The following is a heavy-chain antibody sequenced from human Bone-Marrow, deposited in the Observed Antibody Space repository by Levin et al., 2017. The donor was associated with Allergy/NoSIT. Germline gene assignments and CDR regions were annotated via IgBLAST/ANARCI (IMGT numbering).Heavy chain of an antibody. J-gene: IGHJ4*02. Sequence: SCAASGFSFRSFGMHWVRQAPGKGLEWVAVISYDGSDKYYADSVKGRFTISRDNSKNTLYLQMNSLRGEDAAVHYCAKDVVFGTSSWSLDFWGQGTLVTVS. CDR3: AKDVVFGTSSWSLDF. V-gene: IGHV3-30*18. D-gene: IGHD6-13*01. CDR1: GFSFRSFG. CDR2: ISYDGSDK.